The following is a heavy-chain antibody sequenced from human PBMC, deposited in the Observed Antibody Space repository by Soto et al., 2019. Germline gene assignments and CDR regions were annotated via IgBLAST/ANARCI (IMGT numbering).Heavy chain of an antibody. D-gene: IGHD7-27*01. V-gene: IGHV4-34*01. J-gene: IGHJ4*02. CDR2: INHSGSA. CDR1: GGSLGGYY. CDR3: ARSPRNWGFDY. Sequence: SETLSLTCAVYGGSLGGYYWSWIRQSPGKGLEWIGQINHSGSANYHPSLKSRVTIFLHTSGNEFSLELSSLRSEDTAVYYCARSPRNWGFDYWGLGTLVTVSS.